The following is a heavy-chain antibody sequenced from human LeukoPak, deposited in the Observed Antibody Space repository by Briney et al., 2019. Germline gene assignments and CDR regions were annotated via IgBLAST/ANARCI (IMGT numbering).Heavy chain of an antibody. CDR3: ARVGHRYYYDSSGYY. Sequence: GGSLRLSCAASGFTFCDYYMSWIRQAPGKGLEWVSYISSSGSTIYYADSVKGRFTISRDNAKNSLYLQMNSLRAEDTAVYYCARVGHRYYYDSSGYYWGQGTLVTVSS. D-gene: IGHD3-22*01. J-gene: IGHJ4*02. CDR1: GFTFCDYY. CDR2: ISSSGSTI. V-gene: IGHV3-11*04.